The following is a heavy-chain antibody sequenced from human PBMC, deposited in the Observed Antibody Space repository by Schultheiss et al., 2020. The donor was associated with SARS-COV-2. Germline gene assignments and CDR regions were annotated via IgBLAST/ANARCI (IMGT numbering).Heavy chain of an antibody. CDR3: ARDQKVGGIAAAGDYYYYGMDV. D-gene: IGHD6-13*01. CDR1: GFTFSSYG. V-gene: IGHV3-33*08. Sequence: GGSLRLSCAVSGFTFSSYGMHWVRQAPGKGLEWVAVIWYNGSNKYYADSVKGRFTISRDNAKNSLYLQMNSLRAEDTAVYYCARDQKVGGIAAAGDYYYYGMDVWGQGTTVTVSS. J-gene: IGHJ6*02. CDR2: IWYNGSNK.